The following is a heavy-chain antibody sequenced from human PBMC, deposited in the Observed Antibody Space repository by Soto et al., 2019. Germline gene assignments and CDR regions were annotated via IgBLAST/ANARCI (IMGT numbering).Heavy chain of an antibody. CDR1: GFTFSSYA. V-gene: IGHV3-23*01. Sequence: GGSLRLSCAASGFTFSSYAMSWVRQAPGKGLEWVSAISGSGGSTYYADSVKGRFTISRDNSKNTLYLQMNSLRAEDTAVYYCAKSPGDSGYDFGVNDGFDIWGQGTMVTVSS. J-gene: IGHJ3*02. CDR3: AKSPGDSGYDFGVNDGFDI. D-gene: IGHD5-12*01. CDR2: ISGSGGST.